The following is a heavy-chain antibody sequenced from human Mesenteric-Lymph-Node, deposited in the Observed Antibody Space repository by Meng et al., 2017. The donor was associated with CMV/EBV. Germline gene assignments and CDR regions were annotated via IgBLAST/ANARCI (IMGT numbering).Heavy chain of an antibody. CDR2: IRNDGNYK. J-gene: IGHJ4*02. V-gene: IGHV3-30*02. CDR3: AKAIDFDY. D-gene: IGHD1-26*01. Sequence: GESLKISCAASGFTFSSYGMHWVRQAPGKGLEWVAFIRNDGNYKYYADSVKGRFTISRDNSKNTLYLQMNSLRVEDTALYYCAKAIDFDYWGQGTLVTVSS. CDR1: GFTFSSYG.